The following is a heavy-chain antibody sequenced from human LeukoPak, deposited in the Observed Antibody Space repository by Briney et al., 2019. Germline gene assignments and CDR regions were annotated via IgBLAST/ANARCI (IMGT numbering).Heavy chain of an antibody. CDR3: ARDSLSCSSTSCHLTYYFDY. CDR1: GDSVSSNSAA. V-gene: IGHV6-1*01. D-gene: IGHD2-2*01. J-gene: IGHJ4*02. CDR2: TYYRSKWYN. Sequence: SQTLSLTCAISGDSVSSNSAAWNWIRQSPSRGLEWLGRTYYRSKWYNDYAVSVKSRITINPDTSKNQFSLQLNSVTPEDTAVYYCARDSLSCSSTSCHLTYYFDYWGQGTLVTVSS.